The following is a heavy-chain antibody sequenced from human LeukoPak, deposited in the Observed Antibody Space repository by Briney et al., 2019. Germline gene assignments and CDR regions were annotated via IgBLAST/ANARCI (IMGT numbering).Heavy chain of an antibody. CDR3: ARGTLRRAQVD. V-gene: IGHV4-59*01. CDR2: IYYSGST. D-gene: IGHD4-17*01. J-gene: IGHJ4*02. CDR1: GGSISSYY. Sequence: SETLSLTCTVSGGSISSYYWSWIRQPPGKGLEWIGYIYYSGSTKYNPSLKSRVTISVDTSKNQFSLKLSSVTAADTAVYYCARGTLRRAQVDWGQGTLVTVSA.